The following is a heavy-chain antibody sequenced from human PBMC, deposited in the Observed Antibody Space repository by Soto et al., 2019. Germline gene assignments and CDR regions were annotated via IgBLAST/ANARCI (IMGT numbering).Heavy chain of an antibody. CDR3: ARDGSTRWYSYDYHGMDV. CDR2: INLDGREK. V-gene: IGHV3-7*05. D-gene: IGHD5-18*01. CDR1: GFTFRTYW. Sequence: EVQLVESGGGLVQPGGSLRLSCAASGFTFRTYWLSWVRQVPGKGLEWVANINLDGREKNYVDSVKGRFTISRDNARNSLYLQMSSLRAEDTALYYCARDGSTRWYSYDYHGMDVWGQGTTVTVSS. J-gene: IGHJ6*02.